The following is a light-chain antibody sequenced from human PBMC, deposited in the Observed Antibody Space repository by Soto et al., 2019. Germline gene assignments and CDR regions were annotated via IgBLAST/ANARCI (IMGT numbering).Light chain of an antibody. CDR1: TSDVGGYNY. V-gene: IGLV2-8*01. Sequence: QSVLTQPPSASGSPGQSVTISCTGTTSDVGGYNYVSWYQHHPGKAPKLMIYEVNRRPSGVPDRFSGSKSGNTASLTISGLQAEDEAEYYCSSALAFGTGTKLTVL. CDR3: SSALA. J-gene: IGLJ1*01. CDR2: EVN.